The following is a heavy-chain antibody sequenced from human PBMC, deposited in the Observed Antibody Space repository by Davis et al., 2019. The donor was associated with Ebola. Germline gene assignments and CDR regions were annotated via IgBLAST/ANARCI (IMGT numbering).Heavy chain of an antibody. D-gene: IGHD6-19*01. CDR1: GGSFSGYY. CDR2: IYYSGST. CDR3: AREGYSSAWPSFFDY. J-gene: IGHJ4*02. V-gene: IGHV4-59*01. Sequence: MPSETLSLTCAVYGGSFSGYYWSWIRQPPGKGLEWIGYIYYSGSTIYNPSLKSRVTISVDTSKKQFSLKLSSVTAADTAVYYCAREGYSSAWPSFFDYWGQGTLVTVSS.